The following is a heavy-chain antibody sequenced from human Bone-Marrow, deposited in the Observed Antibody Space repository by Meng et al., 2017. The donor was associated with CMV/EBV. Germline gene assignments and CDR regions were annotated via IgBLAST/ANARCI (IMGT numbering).Heavy chain of an antibody. CDR3: ARGTGWVVAPVDY. CDR2: ISSSSSYI. D-gene: IGHD2-2*01. V-gene: IGHV3-21*01. Sequence: ETLSLTCAVYGGSFSGYYWSWIRQPPGKGLEWVSSISSSSSYIYYADSVKGRFTISRDNAKNSLYLQMNSLRAEDTAVYYCARGTGWVVAPVDYWGQGTLVTVSS. CDR1: GGSFSGYY. J-gene: IGHJ4*02.